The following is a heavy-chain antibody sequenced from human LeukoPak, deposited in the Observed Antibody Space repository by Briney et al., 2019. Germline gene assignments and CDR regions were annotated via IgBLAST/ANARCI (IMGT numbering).Heavy chain of an antibody. CDR2: IYYGGGT. CDR3: ARVARYGDYFVDY. V-gene: IGHV4-39*01. Sequence: PSETLSLTCTVSGGSISSSSYYWGWIRQPPGKGLDWIGSIYYGGGTYYNPSLKSRVTMSVDTSKNQFSLKLSSVTAADTSVYYCARVARYGDYFVDYWGQGTLVTVSS. D-gene: IGHD4-17*01. CDR1: GGSISSSSYY. J-gene: IGHJ4*02.